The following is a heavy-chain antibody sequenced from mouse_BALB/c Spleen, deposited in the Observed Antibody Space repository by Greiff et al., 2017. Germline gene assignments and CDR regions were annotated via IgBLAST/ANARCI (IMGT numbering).Heavy chain of an antibody. CDR1: GFTFSSYT. V-gene: IGHV5-12-2*01. J-gene: IGHJ3*01. Sequence: EVKLMESGGGLVQPGGSLKLSCAASGFTFSSYTMSWVRQTPEKRLEWVAYISNGGGSTYYPDTVKGRFTISRDNAKNTLYLQMSSLKSEDTAMYYCARGDYDGFAYWGQGTLVTVSA. D-gene: IGHD2-4*01. CDR2: ISNGGGST. CDR3: ARGDYDGFAY.